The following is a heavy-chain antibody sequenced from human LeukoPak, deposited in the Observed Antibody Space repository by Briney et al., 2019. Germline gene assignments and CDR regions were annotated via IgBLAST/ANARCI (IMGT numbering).Heavy chain of an antibody. J-gene: IGHJ4*02. CDR3: ARVYNWNDVSYFDY. Sequence: SETLSLTCTVSGGSISSGSYYWSWIRQPAGKGLEWIGRIYTSGSTNYNPSLKSRVTISVDTSKNQFSLKLSSVTAADTAVYYCARVYNWNDVSYFDYWGQGTLVTVSS. CDR2: IYTSGST. D-gene: IGHD1-1*01. V-gene: IGHV4-61*02. CDR1: GGSISSGSYY.